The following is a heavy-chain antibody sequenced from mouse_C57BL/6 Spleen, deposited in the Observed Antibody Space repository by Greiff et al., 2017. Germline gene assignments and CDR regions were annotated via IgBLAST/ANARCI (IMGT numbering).Heavy chain of an antibody. V-gene: IGHV1-61*01. D-gene: IGHD3-3*01. Sequence: QVQLQQPGAELVRPGSSVKLSCKASGYTFTSYWMDWVKQRPGQGLEWIGNIYPSDSETHYNQKFKDKATLTVDKSSSTAYMQLSSLTSEDSAVXYCARDGLGTWSAYWGQGTLVTVSA. CDR3: ARDGLGTWSAY. CDR2: IYPSDSET. J-gene: IGHJ3*01. CDR1: GYTFTSYW.